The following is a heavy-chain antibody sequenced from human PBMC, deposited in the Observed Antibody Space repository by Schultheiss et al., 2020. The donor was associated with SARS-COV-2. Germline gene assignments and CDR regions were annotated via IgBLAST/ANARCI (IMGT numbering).Heavy chain of an antibody. D-gene: IGHD3-3*01. CDR1: GGSISSGGYS. CDR2: IYYSGST. Sequence: SQTLSLTCTVSGGSISSGGYSWSWIRQPPGKGLEWIGSIYYSGSTYYNPSLKSRVTISVDTSKNQFSLKLSSVTAADTAVYYCARLLGVVIIRPSWFDPWGQGTLVTVSS. J-gene: IGHJ5*02. CDR3: ARLLGVVIIRPSWFDP. V-gene: IGHV4-30-2*03.